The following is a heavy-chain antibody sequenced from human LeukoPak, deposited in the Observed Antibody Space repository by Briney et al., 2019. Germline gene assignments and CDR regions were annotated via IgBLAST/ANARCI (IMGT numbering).Heavy chain of an antibody. Sequence: SETLSLTCTVSGVSISSYYWSWIRQPPGKGLELIGYIYYSGSTNYNPSLKSRVTISVDTSKNQLSLKLSSVTAAVTAVYYCARFSVAAAGTGWFDPWGQGTLVTVS. V-gene: IGHV4-59*01. CDR3: ARFSVAAAGTGWFDP. D-gene: IGHD6-13*01. CDR1: GVSISSYY. CDR2: IYYSGST. J-gene: IGHJ5*02.